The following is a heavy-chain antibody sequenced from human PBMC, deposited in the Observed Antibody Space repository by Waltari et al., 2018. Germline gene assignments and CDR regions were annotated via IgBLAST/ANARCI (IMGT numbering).Heavy chain of an antibody. CDR2: IYHSGTT. J-gene: IGHJ4*02. D-gene: IGHD2-21*01. CDR3: ARHGGYFSNFDY. Sequence: QLQLQESGPGLVKPSETLSLTCTVSGGSISTIGYYWAWVRQPPGKGLEWIGTIYHSGTTYYNPSLESRVTISVDTSRNQFSLKLRSVTAADTAVYYCARHGGYFSNFDYWGQGTL. CDR1: GGSISTIGYY. V-gene: IGHV4-39*01.